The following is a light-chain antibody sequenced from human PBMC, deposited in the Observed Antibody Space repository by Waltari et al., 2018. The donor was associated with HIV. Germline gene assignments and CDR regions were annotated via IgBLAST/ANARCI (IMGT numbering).Light chain of an antibody. CDR1: QNINNW. CDR3: QQYKSYPVT. J-gene: IGKJ2*01. Sequence: DIQLTQSPSSLSASVGDRVTITCRASQNINNWLAWYQQKPGETPKFLIYRASTLESGVPSRSSGSGSGTEFSLTISSLQPEDFAIYFCQQYKSYPVTFGRGT. V-gene: IGKV1-5*03. CDR2: RAS.